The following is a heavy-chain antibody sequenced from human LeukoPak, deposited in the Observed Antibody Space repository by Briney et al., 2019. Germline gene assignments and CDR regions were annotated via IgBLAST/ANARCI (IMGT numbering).Heavy chain of an antibody. CDR2: INPNSGGT. Sequence: GASVKVSCKASGYTFTGYYMHWVRQAPGQGLELMGWINPNSGGTNYAQKFQGRVTMTRDTSISTAYMELSRLRSDDTAVYYCARETYSNILTGTDYWGPGTLVTVSS. J-gene: IGHJ4*02. CDR3: ARETYSNILTGTDY. D-gene: IGHD3-9*01. CDR1: GYTFTGYY. V-gene: IGHV1-2*02.